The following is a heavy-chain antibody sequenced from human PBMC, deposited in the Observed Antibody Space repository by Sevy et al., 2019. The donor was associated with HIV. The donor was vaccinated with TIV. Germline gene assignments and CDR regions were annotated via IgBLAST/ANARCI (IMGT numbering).Heavy chain of an antibody. CDR2: ISYNGNYT. V-gene: IGHV3-30-3*01. J-gene: IGHJ4*02. CDR1: GFTFSRYA. Sequence: GGSLRLSCAASGFTFSRYAMHWVRQAPGKGLEWLGPISYNGNYTYYADSVKGRFTISRDNSKNTLYLQMNSLRAEDTAVYYCARDAGGTNSGDYIWAFDYWGQGTLVTVSS. CDR3: ARDAGGTNSGDYIWAFDY. D-gene: IGHD3-3*01.